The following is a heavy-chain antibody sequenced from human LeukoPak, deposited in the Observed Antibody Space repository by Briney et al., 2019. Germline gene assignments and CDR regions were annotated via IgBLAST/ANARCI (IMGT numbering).Heavy chain of an antibody. CDR2: INPSSGDT. CDR1: GYTFTGYY. V-gene: IGHV1-46*01. J-gene: IGHJ4*02. Sequence: ASVKVSCKASGYTFTGYYMHWVRQAPGQGLEWMGIINPSSGDTTYAQKFRGRVTMTRDTSTSTVYMELSSLISEDTAVYFCATEKYCSRTTCSGSFDYWGQGTLVTVSS. CDR3: ATEKYCSRTTCSGSFDY. D-gene: IGHD2-2*01.